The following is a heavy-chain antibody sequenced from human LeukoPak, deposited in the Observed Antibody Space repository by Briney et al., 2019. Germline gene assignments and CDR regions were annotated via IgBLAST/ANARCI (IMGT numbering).Heavy chain of an antibody. Sequence: ASVKVSCKASGYTFTGYYMHWVRQAPGQGLEWMGWINPNSGGTNYAQKFQGRATMTRDTSISTAYMELSRLRSDDTAVYYCARDRVVVPAAFDYWGQGTLVTVSS. V-gene: IGHV1-2*02. CDR3: ARDRVVVPAAFDY. D-gene: IGHD2-2*01. CDR1: GYTFTGYY. J-gene: IGHJ4*02. CDR2: INPNSGGT.